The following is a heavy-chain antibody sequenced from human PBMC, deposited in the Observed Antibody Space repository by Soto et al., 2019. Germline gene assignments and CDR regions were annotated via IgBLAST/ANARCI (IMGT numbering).Heavy chain of an antibody. Sequence: SQTLALPCGISGDSVSSNSAACNFIRQSPSRGLEWLGRTYYRSKWYSHYAVSVKSRITIKPDTSKNQFSLQLNSVTPEDTAVYYCARVVGSSEHDYWGQGTLVTVS. V-gene: IGHV6-1*01. CDR3: ARVVGSSEHDY. CDR1: GDSVSSNSAA. CDR2: TYYRSKWYS. D-gene: IGHD6-13*01. J-gene: IGHJ4*02.